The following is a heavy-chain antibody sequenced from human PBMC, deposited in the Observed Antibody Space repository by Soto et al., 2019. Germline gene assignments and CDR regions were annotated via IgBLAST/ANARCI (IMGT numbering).Heavy chain of an antibody. CDR1: SGSLSGFY. CDR2: ISQSGST. V-gene: IGHV4-34*01. D-gene: IGHD3-22*01. Sequence: SATLSLTCSLYSGSLSGFYWSWIRQPPGKRLEWIGEISQSGSTNYNPSLRSRVSISVDSSKNQFSLELTSVTAADTAVYYCARAPKVSGSAKTRPDFWGQGALVTAS. J-gene: IGHJ4*02. CDR3: ARAPKVSGSAKTRPDF.